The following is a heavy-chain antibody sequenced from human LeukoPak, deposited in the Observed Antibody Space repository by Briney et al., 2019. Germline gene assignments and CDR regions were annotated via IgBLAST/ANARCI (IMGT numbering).Heavy chain of an antibody. J-gene: IGHJ3*02. Sequence: GASVKVSCKASGYTFTSYAISWVRQAPGQGLEWMGGIIPIFGTGNYAQKFQGRVTITADESTSTAYMELSSLRSEDTAVYYCARDFHYSGSGSYYNRAFDIWGQGTMVTVSS. CDR1: GYTFTSYA. D-gene: IGHD3-10*01. V-gene: IGHV1-69*13. CDR2: IIPIFGTG. CDR3: ARDFHYSGSGSYYNRAFDI.